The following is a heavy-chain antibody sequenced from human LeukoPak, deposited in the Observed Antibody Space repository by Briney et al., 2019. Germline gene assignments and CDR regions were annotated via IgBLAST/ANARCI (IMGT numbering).Heavy chain of an antibody. J-gene: IGHJ4*02. CDR2: IYHSGST. CDR1: GGSISSGGYS. V-gene: IGHV4-30-2*01. CDR3: ASSKWLPLDY. Sequence: SETLSLTCAVSGGSISSGGYSWSWIRQPPGKGLEWIGYIYHSGSTYYNPSLKSRVTISVDRSRNQFSLKLSSVTAADTAVYYCASSKWLPLDYWGQGTLVTVSS. D-gene: IGHD3-22*01.